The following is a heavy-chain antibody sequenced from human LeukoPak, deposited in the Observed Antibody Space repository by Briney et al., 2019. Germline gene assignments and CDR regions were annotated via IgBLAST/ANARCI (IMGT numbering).Heavy chain of an antibody. CDR3: AKASEYDFWSGYPTPALDY. Sequence: GGSLRLSCAASGFTFSSYAMSWVRQAPGKGLEWVSAISGSGGSTYYADSVKGRFTISRDNFKNTLYLQMNSLRAEDTAVYYCAKASEYDFWSGYPTPALDYWGQGTLVTVSS. J-gene: IGHJ4*02. V-gene: IGHV3-23*01. CDR2: ISGSGGST. CDR1: GFTFSSYA. D-gene: IGHD3-3*01.